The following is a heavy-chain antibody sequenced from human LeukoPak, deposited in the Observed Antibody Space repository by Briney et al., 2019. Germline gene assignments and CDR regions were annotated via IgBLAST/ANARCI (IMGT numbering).Heavy chain of an antibody. CDR1: GYTFTVYY. CDR3: ARVLGSGRNWFDP. V-gene: IGHV1-2*02. Sequence: ASVKVSCKASGYTFTVYYMHWVRQAPGQGLEWMGWINPNSGGTNYAQKFQGRVTMTRDTSISTAYMELSRLRSDDTAVYYCARVLGSGRNWFDPWGQGTLVTVSS. J-gene: IGHJ5*02. CDR2: INPNSGGT. D-gene: IGHD3-10*01.